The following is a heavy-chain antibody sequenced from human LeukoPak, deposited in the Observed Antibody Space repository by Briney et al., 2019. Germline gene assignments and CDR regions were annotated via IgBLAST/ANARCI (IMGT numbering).Heavy chain of an antibody. V-gene: IGHV1-24*01. CDR2: FDPGDGET. CDR3: ATALRLGELSLYPDD. J-gene: IGHJ4*02. CDR1: GYTLTELS. D-gene: IGHD3-16*02. Sequence: ASVKVSCKVSGYTLTELSMHWVRQAPGKGLEWMGGFDPGDGETIYAQKFQGRVTMTEDTSTDTAYMELSSLRSEDTAVYYCATALRLGELSLYPDDWGQGTLVTVSS.